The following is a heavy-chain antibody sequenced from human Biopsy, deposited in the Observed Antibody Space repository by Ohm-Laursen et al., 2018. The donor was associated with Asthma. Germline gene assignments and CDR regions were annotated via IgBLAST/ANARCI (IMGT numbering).Heavy chain of an antibody. J-gene: IGHJ6*02. CDR3: AGGYSGSDRIVYYYSGLEV. V-gene: IGHV1-69*13. D-gene: IGHD5-12*01. CDR1: GGTFSSNS. Sequence: ASVKLSCKASGGTFSSNSINWVRQAPGQGLEWMGGLIPVLGTPDHAQMFEGRVTITADESTSTAYMELSSLSSEDTAVHYCAGGYSGSDRIVYYYSGLEVWGQGTTVTVSS. CDR2: LIPVLGTP.